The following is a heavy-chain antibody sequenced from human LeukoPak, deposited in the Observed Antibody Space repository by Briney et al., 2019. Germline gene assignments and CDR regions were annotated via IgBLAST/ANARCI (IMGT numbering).Heavy chain of an antibody. CDR3: ARQSAAGTFWFDP. J-gene: IGHJ5*02. Sequence: AETLSLTCTVSGGSISSSSYYWGWIRQPPGKGLEWIGSIYYSGSTYYNPSLKSRVTISVDTSKNQFSLKLSSVTAADTAVYYCARQSAAGTFWFDPWGQGTLVTVSS. CDR2: IYYSGST. V-gene: IGHV4-39*01. D-gene: IGHD6-13*01. CDR1: GGSISSSSYY.